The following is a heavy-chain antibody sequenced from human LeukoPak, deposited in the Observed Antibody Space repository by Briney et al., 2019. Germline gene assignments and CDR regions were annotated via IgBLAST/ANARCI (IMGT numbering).Heavy chain of an antibody. CDR1: GFPFSSYS. J-gene: IGHJ4*02. Sequence: AWGSLRLSCAASGFPFSSYSMNWVRQAQGRGLGGVSYISSSSSTIYYADSVKGRFTISRDNAKNSLYLQMSSLRAEDTAVYYCARDRLHYVEYEKTFDYWGQGTLVTVSS. CDR2: ISSSSSTI. CDR3: ARDRLHYVEYEKTFDY. V-gene: IGHV3-48*01. D-gene: IGHD4-17*01.